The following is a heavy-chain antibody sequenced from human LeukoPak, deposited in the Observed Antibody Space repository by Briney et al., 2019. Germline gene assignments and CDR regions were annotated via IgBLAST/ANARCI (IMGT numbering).Heavy chain of an antibody. V-gene: IGHV1-46*01. Sequence: ASVKVSCKASGYTFTIYFMHCVRHTPGQGLEWMGLINPRGGTASYAQKFQGSVTMTRDTSTSAVYMELSSLRSEDTAVYYGATRDYDSPFKYWGQGTLVTVSS. J-gene: IGHJ4*02. CDR2: INPRGGTA. CDR3: ATRDYDSPFKY. D-gene: IGHD3-22*01. CDR1: GYTFTIYF.